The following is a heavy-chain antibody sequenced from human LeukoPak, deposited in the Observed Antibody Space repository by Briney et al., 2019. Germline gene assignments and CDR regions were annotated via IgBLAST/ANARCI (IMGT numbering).Heavy chain of an antibody. CDR2: IYHSGST. V-gene: IGHV4-38-2*02. CDR1: GYSISSGYY. CDR3: ARAALRTPLTYFDY. Sequence: SETLSLTCTVSGYSISSGYYWGWIRQPPGKGLEWIGSIYHSGSTYYNPSLKSRVTISVDTSKNQFSLKLSSVTAADTAVYYCARAALRTPLTYFDYWGQGTLVTVSS. D-gene: IGHD5-12*01. J-gene: IGHJ4*02.